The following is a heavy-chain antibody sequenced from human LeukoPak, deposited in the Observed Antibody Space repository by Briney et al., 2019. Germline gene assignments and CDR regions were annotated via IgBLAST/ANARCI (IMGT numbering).Heavy chain of an antibody. Sequence: PSETLSLTCAVYGGSFSGYYWSWIRQPPGKGLEWIGEINHSGSTNYNPSLKSRATISVDTSKNQFSLKVSSVTAADTAVYYCARHDGQIDNWGQGTLVTVSS. V-gene: IGHV4-34*01. CDR2: INHSGST. J-gene: IGHJ4*02. CDR1: GGSFSGYY. D-gene: IGHD2-8*01. CDR3: ARHDGQIDN.